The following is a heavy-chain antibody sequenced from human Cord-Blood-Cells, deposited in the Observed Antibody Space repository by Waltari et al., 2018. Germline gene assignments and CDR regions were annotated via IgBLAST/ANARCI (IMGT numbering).Heavy chain of an antibody. V-gene: IGHV1-18*01. Sequence: QVQLVQSGAEVKKPGASVKVSCTASGYTFTSYGISWVRQDPGQGLEWMGWISAYNGNTNYAQKLQGRVTMTTDTSTSTAYMELRSLRSDDTAVYYCARDGRITMVQGVTHFDYWGQGTLVTVSS. J-gene: IGHJ4*02. CDR1: GYTFTSYG. CDR2: ISAYNGNT. CDR3: ARDGRITMVQGVTHFDY. D-gene: IGHD3-10*01.